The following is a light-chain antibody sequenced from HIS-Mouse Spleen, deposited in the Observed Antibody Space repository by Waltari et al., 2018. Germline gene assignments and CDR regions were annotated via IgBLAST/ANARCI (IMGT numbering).Light chain of an antibody. J-gene: IGLJ2*01. Sequence: SYELTQPPSVSVSPGQTASITSSGDHLGDKYACWYQQKPGQSPVLVIYQDSKRPSGIPERFSGSNSGNTATLTISGTQAMDEADYYCQAWDSSTDVVFGGGTKLTVL. V-gene: IGLV3-1*01. CDR1: HLGDKY. CDR2: QDS. CDR3: QAWDSSTDVV.